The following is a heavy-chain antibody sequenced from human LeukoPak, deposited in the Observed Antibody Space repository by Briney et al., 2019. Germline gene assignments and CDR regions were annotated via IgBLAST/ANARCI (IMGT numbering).Heavy chain of an antibody. V-gene: IGHV3-21*01. CDR1: GFTFSSYS. Sequence: PGGSLRLSCAASGFTFSSYSMNWVRQAPGKGLEWVSSISSSSSYIYYADSVKGRFTISRDNAKNSLYLQMNSLRAEDTAVYYCARDPITGHFPNMDVWGKGTTVTVSS. CDR2: ISSSSSYI. D-gene: IGHD3-3*02. J-gene: IGHJ6*03. CDR3: ARDPITGHFPNMDV.